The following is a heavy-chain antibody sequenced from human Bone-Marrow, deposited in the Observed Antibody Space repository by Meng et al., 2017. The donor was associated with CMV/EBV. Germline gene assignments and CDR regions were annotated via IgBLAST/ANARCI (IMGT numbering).Heavy chain of an antibody. CDR2: IYYSGST. D-gene: IGHD5-24*01. CDR1: GGSISSSSYY. V-gene: IGHV4-39*01. Sequence: SETLSLTCTVSGGSISSSSYYWGWIRQPPGKGLEWIGSIYYSGSTYYNPSLKSRVTISVDTSKNQFSLKLSSVTAADTAVYYCARQWADGDAYYYGMDFWGQGTTVTVSS. CDR3: ARQWADGDAYYYGMDF. J-gene: IGHJ6*01.